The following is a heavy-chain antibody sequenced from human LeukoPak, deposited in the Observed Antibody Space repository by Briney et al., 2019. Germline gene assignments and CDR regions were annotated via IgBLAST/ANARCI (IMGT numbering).Heavy chain of an antibody. CDR3: ASVDTAMETIDY. CDR1: VGSISSYY. V-gene: IGHV4-59*01. J-gene: IGHJ4*02. CDR2: IYYSGST. Sequence: SETLSLTCTVSVGSISSYYWSWIRQPPGKGLEWIGYIYYSGSTNYNPSLKSRVTISVDTSKNQFSLKLSSVTAADTAVYYCASVDTAMETIDYWGQGTLVTVSS. D-gene: IGHD5-18*01.